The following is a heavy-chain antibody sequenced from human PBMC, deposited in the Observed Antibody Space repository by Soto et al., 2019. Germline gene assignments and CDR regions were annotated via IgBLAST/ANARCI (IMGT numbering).Heavy chain of an antibody. V-gene: IGHV1-8*01. D-gene: IGHD3-9*01. Sequence: ASVKVSCKASGYTFTNYDINWVRQATGQGLEWMGWMNPNSGNTGYAQKFQGRVTMTRNTSISTAYMELSSLRSEDTAVYYCARGWVLRYFYWLLSDYYYGLDVWGQGTTVTVSS. CDR2: MNPNSGNT. J-gene: IGHJ6*02. CDR3: ARGWVLRYFYWLLSDYYYGLDV. CDR1: GYTFTNYD.